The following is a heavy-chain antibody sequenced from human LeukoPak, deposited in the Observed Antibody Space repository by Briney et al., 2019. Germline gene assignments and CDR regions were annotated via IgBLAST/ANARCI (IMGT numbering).Heavy chain of an antibody. CDR2: IYYSGST. CDR1: GGSISSSSYY. D-gene: IGHD6-19*01. CDR3: ARLRDGCTPYYFDY. V-gene: IGHV4-39*01. J-gene: IGHJ4*02. Sequence: SETLSLTCTASGGSISSSSYYWGWIRQPPGKGLEWIGSIYYSGSTYYNPSLKSRVTISVDTSKNQFSLKLSSVTAADTAVYYCARLRDGCTPYYFDYWGQGTLVTVSS.